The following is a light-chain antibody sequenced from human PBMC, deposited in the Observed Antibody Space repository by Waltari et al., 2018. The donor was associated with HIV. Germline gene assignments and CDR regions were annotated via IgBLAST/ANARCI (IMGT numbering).Light chain of an antibody. CDR1: QNVLHISNNKNY. CDR3: QQYYSTPRT. J-gene: IGKJ2*02. CDR2: WAS. V-gene: IGKV4-1*01. Sequence: DIVMTQSPDSLAVSLGERATINCKSSQNVLHISNNKNYLAWYQQKQGQPPQLLISWASTRESGVPDRFSGSGSGTDFTLTISSLQAEDVAVYYCQQYYSTPRTFGQGTKLEIK.